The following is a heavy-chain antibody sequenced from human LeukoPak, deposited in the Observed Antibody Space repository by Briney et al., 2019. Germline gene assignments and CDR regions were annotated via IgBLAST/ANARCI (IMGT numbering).Heavy chain of an antibody. Sequence: SETPSPTCTVSGGSTSSSSYYSGWIRQPPGKGLEWIGSIYYSGSTYYNPSLKSRVTISVDTSKNQFSLKLSSVPAADPAVYYCARAPPGWYFDLWGRGTLVTVSS. CDR3: ARAPPGWYFDL. CDR1: GGSTSSSSYY. CDR2: IYYSGST. V-gene: IGHV4-39*07. J-gene: IGHJ2*01.